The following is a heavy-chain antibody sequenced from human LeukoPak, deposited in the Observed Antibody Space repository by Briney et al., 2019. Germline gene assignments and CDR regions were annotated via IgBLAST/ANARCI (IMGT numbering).Heavy chain of an antibody. CDR1: GLTFSSYG. CDR3: AKDQSYYDFWSGHNFDY. J-gene: IGHJ4*02. D-gene: IGHD3-3*01. CDR2: ISYDGSNK. Sequence: GGSLRLSCAASGLTFSSYGMHWVRQAPGKGLEWVAVISYDGSNKYYADSVKGRFTISRDNSKNTLYLQMNSLRAEDTAVYYCAKDQSYYDFWSGHNFDYWGQGTLVTVSS. V-gene: IGHV3-30*18.